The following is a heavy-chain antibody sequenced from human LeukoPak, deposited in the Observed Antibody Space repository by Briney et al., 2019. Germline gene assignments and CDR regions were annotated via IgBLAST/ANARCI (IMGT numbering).Heavy chain of an antibody. V-gene: IGHV3-30*04. D-gene: IGHD5-12*01. J-gene: IGHJ3*02. CDR3: ARDHSGYASSGDFDI. Sequence: GGSLTLSCAASGFTFSSYAMHWVRQAPPQGLDWVAVISYDGSNKYYADSVKGRFTISRDNSKNTLYLQMNSLRAEDTAVYYCARDHSGYASSGDFDIWGQGTMVTVSS. CDR2: ISYDGSNK. CDR1: GFTFSSYA.